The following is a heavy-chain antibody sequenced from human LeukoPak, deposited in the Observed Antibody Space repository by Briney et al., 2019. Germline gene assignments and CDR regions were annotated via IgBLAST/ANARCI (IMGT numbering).Heavy chain of an antibody. J-gene: IGHJ6*02. D-gene: IGHD4-23*01. V-gene: IGHV4-34*01. CDR2: INHTGST. CDR3: ARGAHDYGGNSVIYYYYGMDV. Sequence: SETPSLTCAVYGGSCGGYYWSCIRHPPGAGREWSGEINHTGSTNYNQSLKSRVTISVETPKNQYSLKLSSVTAAYTAVYYCARGAHDYGGNSVIYYYYGMDVWGQGTTVTVSS. CDR1: GGSCGGYY.